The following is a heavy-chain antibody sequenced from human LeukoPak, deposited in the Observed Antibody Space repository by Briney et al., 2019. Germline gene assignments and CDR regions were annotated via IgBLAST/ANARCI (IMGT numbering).Heavy chain of an antibody. CDR3: ARDGSSWFLDAFDI. Sequence: SETLSLTCTVSGGSISSYYWSWIRQPPGKGLEWIGYIYYSGSTNYNPSLKSRVTISVDTSKNQFSLKLSSVTAADTAVYYCARDGSSWFLDAFDIWGQGTMVTVSS. J-gene: IGHJ3*02. V-gene: IGHV4-59*01. D-gene: IGHD6-13*01. CDR1: GGSISSYY. CDR2: IYYSGST.